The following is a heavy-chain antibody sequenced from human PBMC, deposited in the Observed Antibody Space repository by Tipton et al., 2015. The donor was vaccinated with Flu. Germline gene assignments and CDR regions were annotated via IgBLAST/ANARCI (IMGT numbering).Heavy chain of an antibody. J-gene: IGHJ3*02. CDR3: AKVAGYSGVKDGFDI. Sequence: SLRLSCEASGFTFSSYGMSWVRQAPGKGLEWVSAISGSGGGAFYADSVKGRFTISRDNSKNTLYVQMNSLRADDTAVYYCAKVAGYSGVKDGFDIWGQGTVVTVSA. D-gene: IGHD5-12*01. CDR2: ISGSGGGA. V-gene: IGHV3-23*01. CDR1: GFTFSSYG.